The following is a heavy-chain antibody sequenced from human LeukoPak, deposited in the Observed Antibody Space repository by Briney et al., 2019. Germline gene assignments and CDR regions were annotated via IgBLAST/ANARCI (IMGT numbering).Heavy chain of an antibody. J-gene: IGHJ5*02. Sequence: SETLSLTCAVYGGSFSGYYWSWIRQPPGKGLEWIGEINHSGSTNYNPSLKSRVTISVDTSKNQFSLKLSSVTAADTAVYYCARDTTGGGWFDPWGQGTLVTVSS. CDR2: INHSGST. CDR1: GGSFSGYY. V-gene: IGHV4-34*01. CDR3: ARDTTGGGWFDP. D-gene: IGHD1-1*01.